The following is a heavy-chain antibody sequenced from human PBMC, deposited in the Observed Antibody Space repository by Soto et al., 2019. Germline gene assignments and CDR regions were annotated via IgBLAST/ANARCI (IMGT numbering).Heavy chain of an antibody. CDR3: ARGDYYDSSGLDL. Sequence: QAHLVQSGAEVRKPGASVKLSCTAAGYAFTGYAIHWVRQAPGQGLEWMGWINAGNGYTKFSQNFQGGVSVTRDTSSSMAYMELSSLRFEDTAVYYCARGDYYDSSGLDLWGQGTLVTVSS. CDR1: GYAFTGYA. V-gene: IGHV1-3*01. CDR2: INAGNGYT. J-gene: IGHJ5*02. D-gene: IGHD3-22*01.